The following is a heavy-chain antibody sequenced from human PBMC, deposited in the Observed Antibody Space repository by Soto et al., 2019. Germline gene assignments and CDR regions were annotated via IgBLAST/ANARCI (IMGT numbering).Heavy chain of an antibody. D-gene: IGHD2-2*01. V-gene: IGHV3-30-3*01. CDR1: GFTFISSA. CDR2: ISYYGSNK. J-gene: IGHJ4*02. CDR3: ARALGWYCSSTSCYPFDY. Sequence: GGSLRLSCASSGFTFISSAIHGARQAPGKGLEWVAVISYYGSNKYYADSVKGRFTISRDNSKNTLYLQMNSLRAEDTAVYYCARALGWYCSSTSCYPFDYWRQGTLVTVSS.